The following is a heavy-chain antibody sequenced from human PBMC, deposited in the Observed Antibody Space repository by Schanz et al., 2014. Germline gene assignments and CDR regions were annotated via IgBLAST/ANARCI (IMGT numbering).Heavy chain of an antibody. V-gene: IGHV3-33*01. J-gene: IGHJ4*02. CDR3: VAMGRNTSHDCAR. D-gene: IGHD1-1*01. Sequence: QAQLVESGGGVVQPGRSLRLSCVASGFTFISYDIHWVRQAPGKGLGWVAVIRYGGRNKNFVESVKGRFTISRDNSKNTLFLQMDSLRVEDAAVYYCVAMGRNTSHDCARWGQGTLVTVSS. CDR1: GFTFISYD. CDR2: IRYGGRNK.